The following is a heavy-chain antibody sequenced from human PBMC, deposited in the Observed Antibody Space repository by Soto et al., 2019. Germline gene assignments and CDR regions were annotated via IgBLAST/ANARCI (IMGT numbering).Heavy chain of an antibody. Sequence: ASVKVSCKASGGTFSSYAISWVRQAPGQGLEWMGGIIPIFGTANYAQKFQGRVTITADESTSTAYMELSSLRSEDTAVYYCARGVQLVPDAFDIWGQGTMVTVSS. V-gene: IGHV1-69*13. D-gene: IGHD1-1*01. CDR2: IIPIFGTA. CDR1: GGTFSSYA. J-gene: IGHJ3*02. CDR3: ARGVQLVPDAFDI.